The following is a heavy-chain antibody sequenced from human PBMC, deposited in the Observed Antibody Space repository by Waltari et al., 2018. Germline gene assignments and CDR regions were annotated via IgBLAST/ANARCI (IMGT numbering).Heavy chain of an antibody. V-gene: IGHV4-39*01. CDR3: ACLRSYSSSWPDIFDV. J-gene: IGHJ3*01. CDR1: CVALHSSFF. D-gene: IGHD2-2*01. CDR2: VYFNGNP. Sequence: QLPPQESGPGLVTPSATLSLPCPVACVALHSSFFWGWIRQPPGKGLGWMGSVYFNGNPYYSPSLKSRLTISVDTSKDQCSLSLSSVTAADTAVYYCACLRSYSSSWPDIFDVWGQGTKVTVSS.